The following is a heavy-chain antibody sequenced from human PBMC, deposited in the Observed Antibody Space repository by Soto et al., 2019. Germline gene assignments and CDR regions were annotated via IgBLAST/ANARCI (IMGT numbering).Heavy chain of an antibody. J-gene: IGHJ4*02. V-gene: IGHV1-69*02. D-gene: IGHD3-10*01. Sequence: QVQLVQSGAEVKKPGSSVKVSCTASGGTFSSYTISWVRQAPGQGLEWMGRIIPILGIANYAQKFQGRVTITADKSTSTAYMELSSLRSEATAVYYCARSYGSGSYSHWGQGTLVTVSS. CDR2: IIPILGIA. CDR3: ARSYGSGSYSH. CDR1: GGTFSSYT.